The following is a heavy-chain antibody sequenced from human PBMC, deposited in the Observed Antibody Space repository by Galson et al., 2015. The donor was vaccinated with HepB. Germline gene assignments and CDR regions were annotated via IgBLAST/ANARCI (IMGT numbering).Heavy chain of an antibody. Sequence: SLRLSCAASGFSFRSHGMGWVRRPPRRGLEWVSDISATDFYTYYADSVKGRFTISRDNSHNMVYLQMNSLRAEDTAVYYCARDGLEYQLLFWFDPWGQGTLVTVSS. V-gene: IGHV3-23*01. D-gene: IGHD2-2*01. CDR1: GFSFRSHG. CDR2: ISATDFYT. CDR3: ARDGLEYQLLFWFDP. J-gene: IGHJ5*02.